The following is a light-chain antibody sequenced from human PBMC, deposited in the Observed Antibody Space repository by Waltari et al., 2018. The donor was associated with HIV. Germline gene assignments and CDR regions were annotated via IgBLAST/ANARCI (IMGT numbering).Light chain of an antibody. J-gene: IGKJ4*01. CDR2: GAS. CDR3: QQYNNWPPLT. V-gene: IGKV3-15*01. CDR1: QSVSSN. Sequence: DIVMTQSPATLSVSPGARATLSCRASQSVSSNLAWYQQKAGQAPRLLIYGASTRATGIPARFSGSGSGTEFTLTISSLQSEDFAVYYCQQYNNWPPLTFGGGTKVEIK.